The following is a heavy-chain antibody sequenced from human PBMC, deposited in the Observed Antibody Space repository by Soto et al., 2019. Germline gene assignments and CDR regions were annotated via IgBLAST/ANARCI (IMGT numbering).Heavy chain of an antibody. J-gene: IGHJ6*02. CDR3: ARGDHRLPYYYYYGMDV. CDR1: GCSISSYY. Sequence: PSETLSLTCTVSGCSISSYYWSWIRQPPGKGLEWIGYIYYSGSTNYNPSLKSRVTISVDTSKNQFSLKLSSVTFADTAVYYCARGDHRLPYYYYYGMDVWGQGTTVT. CDR2: IYYSGST. V-gene: IGHV4-59*01.